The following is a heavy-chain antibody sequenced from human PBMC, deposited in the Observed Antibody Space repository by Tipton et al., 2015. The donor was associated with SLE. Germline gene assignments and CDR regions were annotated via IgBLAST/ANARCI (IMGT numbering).Heavy chain of an antibody. CDR3: TRGPHYDFWSTYYTGMEYFDY. V-gene: IGHV7-4-1*02. Sequence: QVQLVQSGAQMKKTGASVKVSCKASGYSLTTSAINWVRQAPGQGLEWMGWINTNTGKPTYAQAFAGRFVFSVDTSVNTAYLQISSLNPEDSAMYYCTRGPHYDFWSTYYTGMEYFDYWGQGTLVTVSS. J-gene: IGHJ4*02. D-gene: IGHD3-3*01. CDR2: INTNTGKP. CDR1: GYSLTTSA.